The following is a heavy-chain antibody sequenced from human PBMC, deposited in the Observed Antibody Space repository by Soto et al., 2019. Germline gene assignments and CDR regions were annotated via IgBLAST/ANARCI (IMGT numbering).Heavy chain of an antibody. J-gene: IGHJ5*02. CDR1: GGSVSSGSYY. D-gene: IGHD3-22*01. CDR2: IYYSGST. CDR3: ASSVGLLGSWFDP. Sequence: SETLSLTCTVSGGSVSSGSYYWSWIRQPPGKGLEWIGYIYYSGSTNYNPSLKSRVTISVDTSKNQFSLKLSSVTAADTAVYYCASSVGLLGSWFDPWGQGTLVTVSS. V-gene: IGHV4-61*01.